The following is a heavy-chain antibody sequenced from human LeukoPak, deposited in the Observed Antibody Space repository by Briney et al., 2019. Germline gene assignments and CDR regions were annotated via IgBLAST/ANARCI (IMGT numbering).Heavy chain of an antibody. CDR2: IYYSGST. J-gene: IGHJ4*02. CDR3: ARVPEGYDILTGYYRGYYFDY. D-gene: IGHD3-9*01. CDR1: GGSISSYY. Sequence: SETLSLTCTVSGGSISSYYWSWIRQPPGKGLEWIGYIYYSGSTNYNPSLKSRVTISVDTSKNQFSLKLSSVTAADTAVYYCARVPEGYDILTGYYRGYYFDYWGQGTLVTVSS. V-gene: IGHV4-59*01.